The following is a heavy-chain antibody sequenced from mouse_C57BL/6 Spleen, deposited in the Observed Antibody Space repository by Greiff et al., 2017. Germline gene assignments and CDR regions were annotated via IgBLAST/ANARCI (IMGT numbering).Heavy chain of an antibody. J-gene: IGHJ3*01. CDR1: GYTFTDYE. CDR3: AREYWDAY. D-gene: IGHD4-1*01. Sequence: QVQLQQSGAELVRPGASVTLSCKASGYTFTDYEMHWVKQPPVHGLEWIGAIDPETGGTAYNQKFKGKAILTADKSSSTAYLELSSLTSEDSAVYYCAREYWDAYWGQGTLVTVSA. V-gene: IGHV1-15*01. CDR2: IDPETGGT.